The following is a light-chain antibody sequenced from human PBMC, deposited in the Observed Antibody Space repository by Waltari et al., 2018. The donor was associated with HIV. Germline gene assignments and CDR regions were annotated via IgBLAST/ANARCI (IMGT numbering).Light chain of an antibody. J-gene: IGLJ2*01. V-gene: IGLV2-8*01. CDR2: DVI. CDR3: SSQAGSKVV. CDR1: SSDVGGYNY. Sequence: QSALTQPPSASGSPGQSVTLSCTGTSSDVGGYNYVSWHQQHPGKAPKLWLYDVINRPSGVPDRFSASKSGDAASLAVSGLQPEEEADYYCSSQAGSKVVFGGGTRLTVL.